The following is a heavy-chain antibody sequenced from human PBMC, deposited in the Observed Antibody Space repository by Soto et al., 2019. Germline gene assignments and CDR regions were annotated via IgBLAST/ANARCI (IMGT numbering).Heavy chain of an antibody. D-gene: IGHD3-3*01. Sequence: QVQLQQWGAGLLKPSETLSLTCAVYGGSFSGYYWSWIRQPPGKGLEWIGEINHSGSTNYNPSLKSRVTISVDTSKNQFSLKLSSVTAADTAVYYCARVDRHPWSGYYHYYYYYYGMDVWGQGTTVTVSS. CDR1: GGSFSGYY. CDR2: INHSGST. CDR3: ARVDRHPWSGYYHYYYYYYGMDV. J-gene: IGHJ6*02. V-gene: IGHV4-34*01.